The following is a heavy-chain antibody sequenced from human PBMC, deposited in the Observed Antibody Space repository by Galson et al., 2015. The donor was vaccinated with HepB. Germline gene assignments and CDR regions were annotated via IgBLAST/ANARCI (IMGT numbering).Heavy chain of an antibody. Sequence: SLRLSCAASGFTVSSNYMCWVRQAPGKGLEWVSVIYSGGSTYYADSVKGRFTISRDNSKNTLYLQMNSLRAEDTAVYYCAREVEGAFDIWGQGTMVTVSS. CDR2: IYSGGST. CDR3: AREVEGAFDI. J-gene: IGHJ3*02. CDR1: GFTVSSNY. D-gene: IGHD1-26*01. V-gene: IGHV3-66*01.